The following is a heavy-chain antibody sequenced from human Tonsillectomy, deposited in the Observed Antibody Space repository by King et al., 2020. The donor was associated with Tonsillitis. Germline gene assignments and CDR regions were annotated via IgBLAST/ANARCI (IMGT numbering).Heavy chain of an antibody. CDR1: CGSISSYY. CDR2: INYSGST. J-gene: IGHJ6*02. V-gene: IGHV4-59*01. CDR3: ARDKVCSGYYCAYGMDV. D-gene: IGHD3-22*01. Sequence: QLQESGPGLVKPSETLSLTCTVSCGSISSYYWNWIRQPPGKGLEWIGYINYSGSTNYNPSLKSRVTISIDTSKKQLSLKPSSVTAADTAVYYCARDKVCSGYYCAYGMDVWGQGTTVTVSS.